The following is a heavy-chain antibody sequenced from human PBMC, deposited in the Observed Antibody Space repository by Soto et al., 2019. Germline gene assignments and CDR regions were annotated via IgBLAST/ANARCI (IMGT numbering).Heavy chain of an antibody. CDR2: IYYTGTT. CDR1: GSPISSYY. D-gene: IGHD2-2*01. CDR3: ARARDCISTSCYHYYYYGMDV. J-gene: IGHJ6*02. Sequence: SETLSLTCTVSGSPISSYYWSWFRQPPGQGLEWVGYIYYTGTTTYNPSLKSRVTVSVDSSKDQFSLKLSSVTAADTAVYYCARARDCISTSCYHYYYYGMDVWGQGTTVT. V-gene: IGHV4-59*01.